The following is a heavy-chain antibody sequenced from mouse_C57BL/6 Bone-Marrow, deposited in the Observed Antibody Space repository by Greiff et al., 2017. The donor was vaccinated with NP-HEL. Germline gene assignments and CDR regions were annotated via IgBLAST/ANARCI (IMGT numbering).Heavy chain of an antibody. CDR2: INSDGGST. CDR3: ARLAYSNYFYAMDY. V-gene: IGHV5-2*01. J-gene: IGHJ4*01. Sequence: EVKVVESGGGLVQPGESLKLSCESNEYEFPSHDMSWVRKTPEKRLELVAAINSDGGSTYYPDTMERRFIISRDNTKKTLYLQMSSLRSEDTALYYCARLAYSNYFYAMDYWGQGTSVTVSS. D-gene: IGHD2-5*01. CDR1: EYEFPSHD.